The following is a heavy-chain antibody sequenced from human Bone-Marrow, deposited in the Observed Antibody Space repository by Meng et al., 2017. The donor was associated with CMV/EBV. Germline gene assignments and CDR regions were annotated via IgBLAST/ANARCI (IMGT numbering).Heavy chain of an antibody. CDR3: SPVTTFNYYVLEV. V-gene: IGHV1-24*01. CDR2: VDPEDGET. J-gene: IGHJ6*02. Sequence: ASVKVSCKASGYTLSDFSIHWVRQAPGKGLEWMGGVDPEDGETIYPQNFQGRVSMTEDTPTDTAYMELRSLRSWDTAVYYCSPVTTFNYYVLEVWGRGTTVTVS. CDR1: GYTLSDFS. D-gene: IGHD4-11*01.